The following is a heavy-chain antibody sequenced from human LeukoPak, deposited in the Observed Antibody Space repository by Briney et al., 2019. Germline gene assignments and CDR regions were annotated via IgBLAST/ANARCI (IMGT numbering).Heavy chain of an antibody. CDR1: GGTFSSYA. CDR2: IIPILGIA. CDR3: AAVWYYDYVWGSYRGPFGMDV. Sequence: ASVKVSCKASGGTFSSYAISWVRQAPGQGLEWMGRIIPILGIANYAQKFQGRVTITADKSTSTAYMELSSLRSEDTAVYYCAAVWYYDYVWGSYRGPFGMDVWGQGTTVTVSS. D-gene: IGHD3-16*02. J-gene: IGHJ6*02. V-gene: IGHV1-69*04.